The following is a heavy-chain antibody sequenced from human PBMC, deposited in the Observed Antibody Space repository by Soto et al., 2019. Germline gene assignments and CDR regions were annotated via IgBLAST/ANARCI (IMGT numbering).Heavy chain of an antibody. V-gene: IGHV4-59*02. Sequence: TSETLSLTCSVSGGSVTDNYLGWVRQTPGKGLQWIGYIYYTGITYYNPSLKRRVTMSLDTSKNRLSLKLDSVTAADTAVYYCARALDYDFWGGRNWFDPWGQGTQVTVSS. CDR3: ARALDYDFWGGRNWFDP. CDR2: IYYTGIT. D-gene: IGHD3-3*01. J-gene: IGHJ5*02. CDR1: GGSVTDNY.